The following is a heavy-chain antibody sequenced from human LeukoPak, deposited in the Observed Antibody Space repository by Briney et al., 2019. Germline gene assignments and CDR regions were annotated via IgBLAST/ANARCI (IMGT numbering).Heavy chain of an antibody. V-gene: IGHV1-2*02. D-gene: IGHD2/OR15-2a*01. Sequence: ASVKVSCKSSGFTFTDYYIHWVRQAPGQGLEWMGYIGPHSSATSSPQEFQGRVTVTRDTSMSTAYMELTRLTSDDTAVYYCAGEGNGLLSKDFDYWGQGTLVTVSS. J-gene: IGHJ4*02. CDR3: AGEGNGLLSKDFDY. CDR1: GFTFTDYY. CDR2: IGPHSSAT.